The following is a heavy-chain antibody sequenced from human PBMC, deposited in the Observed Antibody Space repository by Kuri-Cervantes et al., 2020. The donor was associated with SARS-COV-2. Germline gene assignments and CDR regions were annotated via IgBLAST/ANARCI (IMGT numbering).Heavy chain of an antibody. J-gene: IGHJ5*02. CDR1: GYTFTGYY. D-gene: IGHD3-3*01. CDR2: INPSGGST. Sequence: ASVKVSCKASGYTFTGYYMHWVRQAPGQGLEWMGIINPSGGSTSYAQKFQGRVTMTRDTSTSTVYMELSSLRSEDTAVYYCARGGITIFGVVNKAWFDPWGQGTLVTVSS. CDR3: ARGGITIFGVVNKAWFDP. V-gene: IGHV1-46*01.